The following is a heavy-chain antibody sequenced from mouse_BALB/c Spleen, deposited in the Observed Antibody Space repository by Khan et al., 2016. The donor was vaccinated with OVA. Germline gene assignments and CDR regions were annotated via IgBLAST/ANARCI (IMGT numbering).Heavy chain of an antibody. J-gene: IGHJ3*01. CDR3: ARPSYYGSPWFTY. CDR2: ISGTGSYT. D-gene: IGHD2-10*01. Sequence: EVQLVESGGGLVKPGGSLKLSCAPSGFAFSSYDMSWVRQTPEKRLEWVATISGTGSYTYYPDSVKGRFTISRDNARNTLYLQMSSLRSEDTALYCCARPSYYGSPWFTYWGQGTLVTVSA. V-gene: IGHV5-9*02. CDR1: GFAFSSYD.